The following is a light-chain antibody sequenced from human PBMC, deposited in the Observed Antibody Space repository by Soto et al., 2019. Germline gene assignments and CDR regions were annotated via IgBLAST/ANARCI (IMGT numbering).Light chain of an antibody. Sequence: EIVLTQSPGTLSLSPGERXTLSCRASQSVSSSYLAWYQHKPGQAPRLLIYGASSRATGIPDRFSGSGSGTDFTLTISRLEPEXFAVYYXQQXGSSPHTFGQGTKLEIK. V-gene: IGKV3-20*01. J-gene: IGKJ2*01. CDR1: QSVSSSY. CDR3: QQXGSSPHT. CDR2: GAS.